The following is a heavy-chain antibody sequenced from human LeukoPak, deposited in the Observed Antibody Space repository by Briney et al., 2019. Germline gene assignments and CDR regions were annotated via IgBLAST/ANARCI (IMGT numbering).Heavy chain of an antibody. CDR2: VSSDGDKE. V-gene: IGHV3-30*09. Sequence: PGRSLRLSCAASGFTFSSFSMHWVRQAPGKGLEWVAVVSSDGDKENYADSVKGRFDISRDNSKNTLSLQMNNLRPDDTALYYCAKEGLYTTDWYGNWFDSWGQGTLVTVSS. D-gene: IGHD2-2*02. CDR3: AKEGLYTTDWYGNWFDS. CDR1: GFTFSSFS. J-gene: IGHJ5*01.